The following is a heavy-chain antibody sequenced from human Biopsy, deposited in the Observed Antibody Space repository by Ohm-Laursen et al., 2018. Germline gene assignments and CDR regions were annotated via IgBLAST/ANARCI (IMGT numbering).Heavy chain of an antibody. CDR3: ARLYRLDDYWNDDPPDAFDV. D-gene: IGHD3-3*01. J-gene: IGHJ3*01. CDR2: ISNRGST. CDR1: GGSISSDY. Sequence: TLSLTCTVSGGSISSDYWSWIRQSPGKGLGWIGYISNRGSTNYNPSLRGRVTISVGTSKNQFSLKLSSVTAADTAVFFCARLYRLDDYWNDDPPDAFDVWGQGTMVTVSS. V-gene: IGHV4-59*01.